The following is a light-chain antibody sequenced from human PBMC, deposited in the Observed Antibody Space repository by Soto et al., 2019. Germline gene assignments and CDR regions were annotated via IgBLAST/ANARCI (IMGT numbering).Light chain of an antibody. CDR2: DAS. V-gene: IGKV3-11*01. CDR1: QSVSTY. CDR3: QQRSNWPT. J-gene: IGKJ2*01. Sequence: EIVLTQSPATLSLSPGERATLSCRASQSVSTYLAWYQQKPGQAPRLLIYDASNRATGIPARFSGSGSGTDFPLTIPSLEPEDFAVYYCQQRSNWPTFGQGTKLEIK.